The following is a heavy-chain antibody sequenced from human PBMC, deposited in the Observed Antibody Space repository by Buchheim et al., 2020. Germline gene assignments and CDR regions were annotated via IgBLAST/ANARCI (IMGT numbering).Heavy chain of an antibody. V-gene: IGHV3-33*01. CDR3: ARDFFEYDFWNDYSDAPFDY. Sequence: QVQLVESGGGVVQPGRSLRLSCAASGFTFSNYGMYWVRQAPGKGLEWVALIWHDGSKTYYADSVKGRFTISRDNSKNTLYLQMNSLRAEDTAVYYCARDFFEYDFWNDYSDAPFDYWGQGTL. CDR2: IWHDGSKT. J-gene: IGHJ4*02. CDR1: GFTFSNYG. D-gene: IGHD3-3*01.